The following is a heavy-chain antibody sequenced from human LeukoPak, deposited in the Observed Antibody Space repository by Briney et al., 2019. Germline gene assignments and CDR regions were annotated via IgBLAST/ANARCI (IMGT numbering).Heavy chain of an antibody. J-gene: IGHJ4*02. Sequence: NPGGSLRLSCAASGFTFSDYYMSWIRQAPGKGLEWVSYISGGGSTIYYADSLKGRFTVSRDNAKNSLYLLMNSLRAEDTAVYYCARRGSGRHFDFWGQGTLVTVSS. CDR3: ARRGSGRHFDF. CDR1: GFTFSDYY. CDR2: ISGGGSTI. D-gene: IGHD2-15*01. V-gene: IGHV3-11*01.